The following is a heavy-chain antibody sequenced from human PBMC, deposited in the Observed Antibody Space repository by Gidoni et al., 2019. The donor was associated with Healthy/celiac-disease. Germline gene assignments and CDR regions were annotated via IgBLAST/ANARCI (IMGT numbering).Heavy chain of an antibody. D-gene: IGHD3-16*02. CDR1: GFTFSSSA. CDR3: AKVLDRGDGMDV. J-gene: IGHJ6*02. CDR2: ISGSGGST. V-gene: IGHV3-23*01. Sequence: EVKLLESGGVLVQPGGSLRLSCAASGFTFSSSAMSWVRQAPGKGLEWVSAISGSGGSTYYADSVKGRCTIARENYKNTLYLQMKRLRAEDTAVYYCAKVLDRGDGMDVWGQGTTVTVSS.